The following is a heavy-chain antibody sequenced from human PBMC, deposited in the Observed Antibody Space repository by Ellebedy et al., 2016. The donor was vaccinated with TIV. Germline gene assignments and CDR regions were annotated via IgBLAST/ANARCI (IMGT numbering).Heavy chain of an antibody. V-gene: IGHV1-69*13. CDR3: ARDLVEMSSITGTFDI. CDR1: GGSINSHA. J-gene: IGHJ4*02. D-gene: IGHD1-7*01. CDR2: IIPFSGTA. Sequence: AASVKVSCKASGGSINSHAISWVRQAPGQGREWMGGIIPFSGTAIYPQSLQDRLTMTANDSTTTGYMELNNLGSEDTAVYFCARDLVEMSSITGTFDIWGQGLLVSVSS.